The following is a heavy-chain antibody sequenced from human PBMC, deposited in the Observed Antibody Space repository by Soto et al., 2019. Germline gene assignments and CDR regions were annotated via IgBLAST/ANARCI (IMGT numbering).Heavy chain of an antibody. D-gene: IGHD3-3*01. CDR3: ARGPYDFWSGYYLDAFDI. CDR1: GGTFSSYA. J-gene: IGHJ3*02. CDR2: IIPIFGTA. Sequence: SVKVSCKASGGTFSSYAISWVRQAPGQGLEWMGGIIPIFGTANYAQKFQGRVTITADESTSTAYMELSSLRSEDTAVYYCARGPYDFWSGYYLDAFDIWGQGTMVTVSS. V-gene: IGHV1-69*13.